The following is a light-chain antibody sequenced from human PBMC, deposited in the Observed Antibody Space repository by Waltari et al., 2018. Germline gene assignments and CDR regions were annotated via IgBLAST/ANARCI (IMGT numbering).Light chain of an antibody. CDR1: QRIRSW. V-gene: IGKV1-5*03. J-gene: IGKJ3*01. CDR3: QQYNSYPLT. CDR2: KAS. Sequence: DIQMTQFPSTLSASVGGRVNIPCRARQRIRSWLAWYHQKPGKAPKLRVYKASRLESVVPSRFSGRGSATEFPLTISSLQPDDFATYYCQQYNSYPLTFGPGTKVDIK.